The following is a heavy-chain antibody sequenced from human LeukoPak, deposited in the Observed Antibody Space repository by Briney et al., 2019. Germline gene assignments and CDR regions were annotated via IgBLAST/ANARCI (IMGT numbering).Heavy chain of an antibody. CDR2: INHSGST. CDR1: GASISSGSYY. J-gene: IGHJ4*02. D-gene: IGHD6-6*01. V-gene: IGHV4-39*07. Sequence: SQTLSLTCTVSGASISSGSYYWSWIRQPPGKGLEWIGEINHSGSTNYNPSLKSRVTISVDTSKNQFSLKLSSVTAADTAVYYCARGIAAYYFDYWGQGTLVTVSS. CDR3: ARGIAAYYFDY.